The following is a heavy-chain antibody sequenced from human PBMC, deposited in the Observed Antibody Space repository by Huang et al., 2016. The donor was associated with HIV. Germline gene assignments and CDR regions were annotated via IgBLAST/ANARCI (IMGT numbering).Heavy chain of an antibody. Sequence: QVQLVQSGAEVKKPGASVKVSCKASGYTFSNYVINWVRQAPGQGLEWRGGRNTNSGKTGYARKFQGRVTMTRSTSISTAYMELSRLRFEDTAVYYCATLPPVNYGRSGGRVRDYWGQGSLVTVSS. CDR2: RNTNSGKT. D-gene: IGHD2-15*01. CDR1: GYTFSNYV. J-gene: IGHJ4*02. V-gene: IGHV1-8*01. CDR3: ATLPPVNYGRSGGRVRDY.